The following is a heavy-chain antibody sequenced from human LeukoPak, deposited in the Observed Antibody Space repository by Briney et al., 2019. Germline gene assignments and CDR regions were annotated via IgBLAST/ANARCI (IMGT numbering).Heavy chain of an antibody. D-gene: IGHD3-22*01. V-gene: IGHV4-61*02. CDR1: GGSISSGSYY. CDR2: IYTSGST. J-gene: IGHJ3*02. Sequence: SQTLSLTCTVSGGSISSGSYYWSWIRQPAGKGLEWIGRIYTSGSTNCNPSLKSRVTISVDTSKNQFSLKLSSVTAADTAVYYCARHRDYYDSSGYMDAFDIWGQGTMVTVSS. CDR3: ARHRDYYDSSGYMDAFDI.